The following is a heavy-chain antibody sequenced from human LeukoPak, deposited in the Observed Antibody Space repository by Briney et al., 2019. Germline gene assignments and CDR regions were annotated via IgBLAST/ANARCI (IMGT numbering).Heavy chain of an antibody. CDR1: GFTFSSYG. Sequence: PGRSLRLSCAASGFTFSSYGMHWVRQAPGKGLEWVAVIWYDGSNKYYADSVKGRFTISRDNSKNTLYLQMNSLRAEDTAVYYCANLLVSSPNYYYYGMDVWGQGTTVTVSS. J-gene: IGHJ6*02. CDR2: IWYDGSNK. CDR3: ANLLVSSPNYYYYGMDV. D-gene: IGHD3-9*01. V-gene: IGHV3-33*06.